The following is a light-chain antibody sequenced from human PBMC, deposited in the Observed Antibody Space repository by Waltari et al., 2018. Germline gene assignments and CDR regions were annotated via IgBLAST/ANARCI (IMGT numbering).Light chain of an antibody. Sequence: EIVMTQSPATLSVSTGERATLSCRASQSVSSDLAWYQQKPGQPPRLLIYGASTRATGIPARFSGSGSGTEFTLTISSLQSEDFAVYYCQQYNNWPPRTFGQGTKVEIK. V-gene: IGKV3-15*01. CDR1: QSVSSD. J-gene: IGKJ1*01. CDR2: GAS. CDR3: QQYNNWPPRT.